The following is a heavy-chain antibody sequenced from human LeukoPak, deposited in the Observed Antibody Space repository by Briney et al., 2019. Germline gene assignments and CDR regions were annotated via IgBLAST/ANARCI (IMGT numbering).Heavy chain of an antibody. D-gene: IGHD3-22*01. CDR2: INPNSGGT. Sequence: ASVKVSCKASGYTLIGYYMHWVRQAPGQGLEWMGWINPNSGGTNYAQNFQGRVTMTRDTSISTAYMELSRLRSDDTAVYYRARGDSSGYYYAFDIWGQGTMVTVSS. J-gene: IGHJ3*02. CDR1: GYTLIGYY. CDR3: ARGDSSGYYYAFDI. V-gene: IGHV1-2*02.